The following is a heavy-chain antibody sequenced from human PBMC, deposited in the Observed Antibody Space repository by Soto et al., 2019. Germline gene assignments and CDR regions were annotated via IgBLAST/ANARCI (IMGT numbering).Heavy chain of an antibody. J-gene: IGHJ6*02. CDR3: ARDLXAAAGREDYHYYYGMDV. CDR2: IYHSGST. D-gene: IGHD6-13*01. V-gene: IGHV4-38-2*02. CDR1: GYSISSGYY. Sequence: SETLSLTCAVSGYSISSGYYWGWIRQPPGKGLEWIGSIYHSGSTYYNPSLKSRVTISVDTSKNQFSLKLSSVTAADTAVYYCARDLXAAAGREDYHYYYGMDVWGQGTTVTVSS.